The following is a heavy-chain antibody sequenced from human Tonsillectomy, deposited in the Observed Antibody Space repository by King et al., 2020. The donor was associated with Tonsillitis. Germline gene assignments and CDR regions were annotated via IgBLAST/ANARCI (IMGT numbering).Heavy chain of an antibody. Sequence: VQLQESGPGLVKPSETLSLTCTVSGGSISSYYWSWIRQPPGKGLEWIGYIYYSGSTNYNPSLKSRVTISVDTSKNQFSLKLSSVTAADTAVYYCARGGGATTVTTKYNWFDPWGQGTLVTVSS. CDR1: GGSISSYY. CDR2: IYYSGST. V-gene: IGHV4-59*01. J-gene: IGHJ5*02. CDR3: ARGGGATTVTTKYNWFDP. D-gene: IGHD4-17*01.